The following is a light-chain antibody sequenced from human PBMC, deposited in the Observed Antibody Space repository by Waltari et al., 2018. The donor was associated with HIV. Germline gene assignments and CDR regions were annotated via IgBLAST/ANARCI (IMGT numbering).Light chain of an antibody. Sequence: QSALTQPRSVSGSPGQSVTISCTGTASDIGYFDYVSWYQQYPGKAPKGLIYELFKRPSGVPDRFTASKSGITASLTISELQDEDEADYYCCSYAGTYTYVFGSGTTVTVL. CDR1: ASDIGYFDY. CDR2: ELF. V-gene: IGLV2-11*01. J-gene: IGLJ1*01. CDR3: CSYAGTYTYV.